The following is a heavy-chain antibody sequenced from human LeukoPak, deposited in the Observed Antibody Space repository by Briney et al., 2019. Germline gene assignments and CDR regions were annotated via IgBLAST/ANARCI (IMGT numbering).Heavy chain of an antibody. Sequence: SETLSLTCTVSGGSISSYYWSWIRQPPGKGLEWIGYIYTSGSTNYNPSLKSRVTISVDTSKNQFSLKLSSVTAADTAVYHCARVPAAILGQWLVLGAFDIWGQGTMVTVSS. CDR1: GGSISSYY. J-gene: IGHJ3*02. D-gene: IGHD2-2*01. CDR2: IYTSGST. CDR3: ARVPAAILGQWLVLGAFDI. V-gene: IGHV4-4*09.